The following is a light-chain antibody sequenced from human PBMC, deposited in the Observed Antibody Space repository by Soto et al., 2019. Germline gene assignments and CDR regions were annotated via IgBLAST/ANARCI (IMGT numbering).Light chain of an antibody. CDR3: QQFYNYPRT. J-gene: IGKJ1*01. CDR2: DAS. V-gene: IGKV1-8*01. CDR1: QDIGSY. Sequence: AFRPTQSPSSLSASTGDGVSITSXATQDIGSYLAWYQQIPGKAPKLLIYDASTLQSGVPSRFRGSGSGTDFTLTISYLQSEDFGTYYCQQFYNYPRTFGQGTKVDIK.